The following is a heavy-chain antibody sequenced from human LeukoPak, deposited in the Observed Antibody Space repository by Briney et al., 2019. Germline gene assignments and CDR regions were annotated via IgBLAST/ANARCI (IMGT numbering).Heavy chain of an antibody. CDR2: INPSGGST. J-gene: IGHJ4*02. CDR1: GYTFTGYY. CDR3: ARGEDWAYDILTGYFDY. V-gene: IGHV1-46*01. D-gene: IGHD3-9*01. Sequence: GASVKVSCKASGYTFTGYYMHWVRQATGQGLEWMGIINPSGGSTSYAQKFQGRVTMTRDTSTSTVYMELSSLRSEDTAVYYCARGEDWAYDILTGYFDYWGQGTLVTVSS.